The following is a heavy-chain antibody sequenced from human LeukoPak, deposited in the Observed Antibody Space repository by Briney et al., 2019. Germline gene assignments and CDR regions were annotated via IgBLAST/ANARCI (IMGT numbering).Heavy chain of an antibody. J-gene: IGHJ6*03. D-gene: IGHD3-3*01. CDR3: AKMEGQRLYDYCMDV. V-gene: IGHV3-23*01. Sequence: GGSLRLSCAASGFAFSNFAMSGVRQAPGKGLEWVSAMSGSGYYTYYVESVKGRFTISRDNSKNTLYLHMNSLRADDTAVYYCAKMEGQRLYDYCMDVWGRGTTVTVSS. CDR1: GFAFSNFA. CDR2: MSGSGYYT.